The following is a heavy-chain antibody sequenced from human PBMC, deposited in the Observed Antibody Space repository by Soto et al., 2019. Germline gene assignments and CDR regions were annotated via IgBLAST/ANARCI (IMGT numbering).Heavy chain of an antibody. CDR2: INPNSGGT. Sequence: ASVKVSCNASGYTFTGYYMHWVRQAPGQGLEWTGWINPNSGGTNYAQKFQGRVTMTRDTSISTAYMELSRLRSDDTAVYYCARATMIVAHFQHWGQGTLVTVSS. V-gene: IGHV1-2*02. J-gene: IGHJ1*01. D-gene: IGHD3-22*01. CDR1: GYTFTGYY. CDR3: ARATMIVAHFQH.